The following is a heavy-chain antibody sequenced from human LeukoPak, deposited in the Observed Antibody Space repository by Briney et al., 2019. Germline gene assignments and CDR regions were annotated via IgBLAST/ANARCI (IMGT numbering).Heavy chain of an antibody. CDR1: GFTFSSYW. CDR3: ARDGSSGRANAFDI. D-gene: IGHD6-19*01. J-gene: IGHJ3*02. V-gene: IGHV3-74*01. CDR2: INSDGSST. Sequence: GGSLRLSCAAPGFTFSSYWMHWVRQAPGKGLVWVSRINSDGSSTSYADSVKARFTISRDNAKNTLYLQMNSLRAEDTAVYYCARDGSSGRANAFDIWGQGTMVTVSS.